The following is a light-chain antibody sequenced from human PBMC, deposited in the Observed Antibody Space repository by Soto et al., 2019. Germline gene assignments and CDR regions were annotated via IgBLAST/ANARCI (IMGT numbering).Light chain of an antibody. J-gene: IGKJ1*01. CDR2: DAF. V-gene: IGKV3-11*01. CDR3: QQRSSWPWT. Sequence: EIVLTQSPCTLSLSPGERATLSCRASQSVASKLAWYQQKPGQGPRLLMYDAFNRATGIPARFSGSASGTDFTLTISSLEPEDFAVYYCQQRSSWPWTFGQGTKVDVK. CDR1: QSVASK.